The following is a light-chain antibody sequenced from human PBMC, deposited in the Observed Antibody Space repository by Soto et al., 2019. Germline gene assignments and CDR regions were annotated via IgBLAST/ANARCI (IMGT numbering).Light chain of an antibody. CDR3: QKYNSATHT. J-gene: IGKJ2*01. CDR1: QGISTY. CDR2: AAS. V-gene: IGKV1-27*01. Sequence: DIQMTQSPSSLSASVGDRVTITCRALQGISTYLAWYQQKPGKVPKLLIYAASTLQSGVPSRFSGSGSGTDFTLTISSLQPEDVATYYCQKYNSATHTFGQGTKLEIK.